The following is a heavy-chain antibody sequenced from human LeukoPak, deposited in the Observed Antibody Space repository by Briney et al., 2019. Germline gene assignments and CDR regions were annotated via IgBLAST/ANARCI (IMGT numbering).Heavy chain of an antibody. CDR3: ARGRYSGSYYTDAFDI. Sequence: SETLSLTCTVSGGSTSSYYWSWIRQPPGKGLEWIGYIYYSGSTNYNPSLKSRVTISVDTSKNQFSLKLSSVTAADTAVYYCARGRYSGSYYTDAFDIWGQGTMVTVSS. J-gene: IGHJ3*02. CDR2: IYYSGST. V-gene: IGHV4-59*01. D-gene: IGHD1-26*01. CDR1: GGSTSSYY.